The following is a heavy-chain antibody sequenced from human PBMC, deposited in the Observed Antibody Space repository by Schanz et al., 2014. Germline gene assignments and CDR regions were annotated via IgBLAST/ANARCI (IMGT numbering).Heavy chain of an antibody. CDR2: IVPIAGIT. CDR1: GGTFSSDT. Sequence: QVHLVQSGAEVKKPGSSVKVSCKASGGTFSSDTFSWVRQAPGQGLEWMGRIVPIAGITNYAQRCQGRVTITADKSTSTAYMELSSLRYEDTALYYCARGTMPGTFDIWGQGTMVTVSS. CDR3: ARGTMPGTFDI. J-gene: IGHJ3*02. V-gene: IGHV1-69*02. D-gene: IGHD2-2*01.